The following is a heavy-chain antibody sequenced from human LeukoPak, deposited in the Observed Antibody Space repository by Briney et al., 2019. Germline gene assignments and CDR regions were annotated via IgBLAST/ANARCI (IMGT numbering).Heavy chain of an antibody. CDR2: INPNSGGT. Sequence: ASVKVSCKASGYTFTGYYMHWVRQAPGQGLEWMGWINPNSGGTNYAQKFQGRVTMTRDTSISTAYMELSRLRSDDTAVYYCARVGSGSSWYKWFDPWGQGTLVTVSS. D-gene: IGHD6-13*01. V-gene: IGHV1-2*02. J-gene: IGHJ5*02. CDR1: GYTFTGYY. CDR3: ARVGSGSSWYKWFDP.